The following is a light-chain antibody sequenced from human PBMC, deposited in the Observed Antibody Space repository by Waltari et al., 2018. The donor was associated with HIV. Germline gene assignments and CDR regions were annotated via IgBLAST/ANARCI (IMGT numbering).Light chain of an antibody. Sequence: IQMTQSPSNLSASVGDAVILTCRASQNIDNWLAWYQQRPGRAPKLLMSMTSGLESGVPSRFSGSGKGTTFTLTISSLQPDDFGTYYCQQYSTHYGFGQGTRVE. CDR2: MTS. CDR1: QNIDNW. J-gene: IGKJ2*03. V-gene: IGKV1-5*03. CDR3: QQYSTHYG.